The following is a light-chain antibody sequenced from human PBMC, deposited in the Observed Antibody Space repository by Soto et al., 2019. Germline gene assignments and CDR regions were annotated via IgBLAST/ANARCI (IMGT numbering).Light chain of an antibody. CDR3: CSYAGSSTVV. CDR1: SSDVGSYNL. V-gene: IGLV2-23*01. J-gene: IGLJ2*01. CDR2: EAT. Sequence: QSALTQPASVSGSPGQSITISCTGSSSDVGSYNLVSWYQQHLGTAPKLMIYEATKRPSAVSNRFSGSKSGNTASLTISGLQAEDEADYYCCSYAGSSTVVFGGGTKVTVL.